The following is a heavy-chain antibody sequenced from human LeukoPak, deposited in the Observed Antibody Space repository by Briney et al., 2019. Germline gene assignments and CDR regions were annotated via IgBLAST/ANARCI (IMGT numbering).Heavy chain of an antibody. Sequence: ASVKVSCKASGGTFSSYAISWVRQAPGQGLEWVGGIIPIFGTANYAQKFQGRVTITADESTSTAYMELSSLRSEDTAVYYCARASSYDSSGPIDYWGQGTLVTVSS. J-gene: IGHJ4*02. CDR2: IIPIFGTA. V-gene: IGHV1-69*13. D-gene: IGHD3-22*01. CDR3: ARASSYDSSGPIDY. CDR1: GGTFSSYA.